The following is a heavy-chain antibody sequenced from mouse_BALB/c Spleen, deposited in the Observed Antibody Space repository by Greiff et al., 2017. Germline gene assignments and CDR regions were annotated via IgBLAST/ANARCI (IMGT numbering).Heavy chain of an antibody. V-gene: IGHV5-12-1*01. CDR3: ARQGGIYYDYEFAY. D-gene: IGHD2-4*01. Sequence: EVKLMESGGGLVKPGGSLKLSCAASGFAFSSYDMSWVRQTPEKRLEWVAYISSGGGSTYYPDTVKGRFTISRDNAKNTLYLQMSSLKSEDTAMYYCARQGGIYYDYEFAYWGQGTLVTVSA. CDR1: GFAFSSYD. J-gene: IGHJ3*01. CDR2: ISSGGGST.